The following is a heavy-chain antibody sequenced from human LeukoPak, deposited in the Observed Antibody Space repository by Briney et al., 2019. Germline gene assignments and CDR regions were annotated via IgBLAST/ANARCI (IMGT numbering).Heavy chain of an antibody. CDR3: ARHDRGSGWYRGYYFDY. CDR2: INHSGST. CDR1: GGSFSGYY. V-gene: IGHV4-34*01. J-gene: IGHJ4*02. Sequence: SETLSLTCAVYGGSFSGYYWSWIRQPPGKGLEWIGEINHSGSTNYNPSLKSRVTISVDTSKNQFSLKLSSVTAADTAVYYCARHDRGSGWYRGYYFDYWGQGTLVTVSS. D-gene: IGHD6-19*01.